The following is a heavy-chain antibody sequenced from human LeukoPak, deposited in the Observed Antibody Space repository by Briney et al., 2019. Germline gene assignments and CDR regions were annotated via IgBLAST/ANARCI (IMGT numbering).Heavy chain of an antibody. CDR1: GFTISSYW. Sequence: GGSLRLSCAASGFTISSYWMSWVRQAPGKGLEWVANIKQDGSEKYYVDSVKGRFTISRDNAKNSVYLQMNSLRAEDTAVYYRAREQVAVPGGDYWGQGTLVTVSS. J-gene: IGHJ4*02. CDR3: AREQVAVPGGDY. V-gene: IGHV3-7*04. CDR2: IKQDGSEK. D-gene: IGHD6-19*01.